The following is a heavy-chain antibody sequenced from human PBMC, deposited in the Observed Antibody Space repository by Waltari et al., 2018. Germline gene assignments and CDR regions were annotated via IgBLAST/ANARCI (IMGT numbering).Heavy chain of an antibody. J-gene: IGHJ4*02. CDR1: GGSLRRSSYY. Sequence: QLQLQESGPGLVKPSETLSLTCIVSGGSLRRSSYYWGWIRQPPGKGLEWIGSIYHNGGTLYNPSLQSRVTISIDTSKNQFSLKLTSVTAADTAVYYCANYRSGTMEDYWGQGTLVTVSS. CDR3: ANYRSGTMEDY. D-gene: IGHD3-10*01. CDR2: IYHNGGT. V-gene: IGHV4-39*01.